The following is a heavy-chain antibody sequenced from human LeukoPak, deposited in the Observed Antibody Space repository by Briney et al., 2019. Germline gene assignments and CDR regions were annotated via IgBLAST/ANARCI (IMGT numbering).Heavy chain of an antibody. D-gene: IGHD4-17*01. CDR2: IKQDGSEK. J-gene: IGHJ4*02. Sequence: PGGSLRLSCAASGFTFSTYSMNWVRQAPGKGLEWVANIKQDGSEKYYVDSVKGRFTISRDNAKNSLYLQMNSLRAEDTAVYYCARVDYGDDFDYWGQGTLVTVSS. CDR1: GFTFSTYS. CDR3: ARVDYGDDFDY. V-gene: IGHV3-7*01.